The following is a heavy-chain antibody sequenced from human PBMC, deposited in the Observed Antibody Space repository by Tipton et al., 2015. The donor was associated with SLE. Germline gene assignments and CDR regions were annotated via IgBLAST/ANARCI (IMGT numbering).Heavy chain of an antibody. Sequence: TLSLTCTVAVCSISSYYWCWIREPPGQGLEWLGYIYYSGSTNYKPSLKSRVTISVDTSKNQFSLKLRSVTAADTAVYSCARHHLSCSSRAARYFDLWGSGTLVNVSS. D-gene: IGHD6-13*01. J-gene: IGHJ2*01. CDR3: ARHHLSCSSRAARYFDL. V-gene: IGHV4-59*08. CDR1: VCSISSYY. CDR2: IYYSGST.